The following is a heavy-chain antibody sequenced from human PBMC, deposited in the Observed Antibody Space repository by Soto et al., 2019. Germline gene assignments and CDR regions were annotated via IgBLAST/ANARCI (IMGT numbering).Heavy chain of an antibody. V-gene: IGHV3-30*18. CDR1: GFTFSSYG. D-gene: IGHD3-22*01. CDR2: ISYDGSNK. J-gene: IGHJ6*02. Sequence: PGGSLRLSCAASGFTFSSYGMHWVRQAPGKGLEWVAVISYDGSNKYYADSVKGRFTISRDNSKNTLYLQMNSLRAEDTAVYYCAKEVGGYYDSSGYNYYYYYGMDVWGQGTTVTVSS. CDR3: AKEVGGYYDSSGYNYYYYYGMDV.